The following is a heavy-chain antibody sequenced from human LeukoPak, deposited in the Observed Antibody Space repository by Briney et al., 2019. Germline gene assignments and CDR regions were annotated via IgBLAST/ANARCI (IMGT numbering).Heavy chain of an antibody. V-gene: IGHV3-21*01. CDR2: ISSSSSYI. D-gene: IGHD2-15*01. J-gene: IGHJ4*02. CDR1: GFTFSSYS. Sequence: GGSLRLSCAASGFTFSSYSMNWVRQAPGKGLEWVSSISSSSSYIYYADSVKGRLTISRDNVKKSLYLQMNSLRAEDTAVYYCARDRGYCSGGSCYSANFDYWGQGTLVTVSS. CDR3: ARDRGYCSGGSCYSANFDY.